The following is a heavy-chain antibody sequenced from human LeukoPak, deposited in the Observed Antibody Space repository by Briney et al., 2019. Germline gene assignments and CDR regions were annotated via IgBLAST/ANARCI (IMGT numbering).Heavy chain of an antibody. V-gene: IGHV1-18*01. J-gene: IGHJ6*03. CDR2: ISAYNGNT. CDR3: ARVVWSSGWHFPLYYYYMDV. Sequence: ASVKVSCKASGYTFTSYGISWVRQAPGQGLEWMGWISAYNGNTNYAQKLQGRVTMTTGTSTSTAYMELRSLRSDDTAVYYCARVVWSSGWHFPLYYYYMDVWGKGTTVTISS. CDR1: GYTFTSYG. D-gene: IGHD6-19*01.